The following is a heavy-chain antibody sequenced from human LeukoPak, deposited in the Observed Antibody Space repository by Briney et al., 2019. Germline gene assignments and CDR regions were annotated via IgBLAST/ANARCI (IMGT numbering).Heavy chain of an antibody. J-gene: IGHJ3*02. Sequence: GGSLRLSCAASGFTFSSYWMHLVRQAPGKGLVWVSRINSDGSSTSYADSVKGRFTISRDNAKNTLYLQMNSLRAEDTAVYYCARAPSAHAFDIWGQGTMVTVSS. CDR1: GFTFSSYW. CDR2: INSDGSST. CDR3: ARAPSAHAFDI. V-gene: IGHV3-74*01.